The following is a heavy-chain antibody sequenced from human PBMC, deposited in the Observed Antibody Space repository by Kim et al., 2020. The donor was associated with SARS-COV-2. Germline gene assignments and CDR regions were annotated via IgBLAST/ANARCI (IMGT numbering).Heavy chain of an antibody. CDR1: GGTFSSYA. J-gene: IGHJ6*02. D-gene: IGHD2-2*01. CDR2: IIPIFGTA. Sequence: SVKVSCKASGGTFSSYAISWVRQAPGQGLEWMGGIIPIFGTANYAQKFQGRVTITADESTNTAYMELSSLRSEDTAVYYCAGLIVGVGGGHQQYYYGMDVWGQGTTVTVSS. CDR3: AGLIVGVGGGHQQYYYGMDV. V-gene: IGHV1-69*13.